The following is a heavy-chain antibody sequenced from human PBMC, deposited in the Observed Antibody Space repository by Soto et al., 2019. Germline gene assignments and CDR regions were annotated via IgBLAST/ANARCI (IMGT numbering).Heavy chain of an antibody. D-gene: IGHD6-19*01. J-gene: IGHJ5*02. V-gene: IGHV4-39*01. CDR1: GGSSISGSYF. CDR2: IYYSGST. Sequence: PSETLSLTCTVSGGSSISGSYFWGCIREPAGKGLEWIGSIYYSGSTSYNPSLRSRVTMSVDTSKNQFSLKLSSVSAADTAVYYCARHTGYSSGKRWLAPWGQGTLVTVSS. CDR3: ARHTGYSSGKRWLAP.